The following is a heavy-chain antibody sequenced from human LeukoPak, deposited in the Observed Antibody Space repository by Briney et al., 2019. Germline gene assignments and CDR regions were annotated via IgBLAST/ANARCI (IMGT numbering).Heavy chain of an antibody. V-gene: IGHV4-59*01. CDR3: ARAYRLTSPRGFDP. D-gene: IGHD3-16*02. J-gene: IGHJ5*02. CDR2: IFYTGDT. Sequence: SETLSLTCTVSGDFISGYYWNWNRQSPGKGLEWIGYIFYTGDTDYNPSLRSRVTMSVDRSNNRFSLQLASVTTADSAFYYCARAYRLTSPRGFDPWGPGILVTVSS. CDR1: GDFISGYY.